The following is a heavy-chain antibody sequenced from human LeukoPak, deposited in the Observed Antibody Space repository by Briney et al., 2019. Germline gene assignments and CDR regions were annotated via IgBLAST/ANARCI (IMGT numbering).Heavy chain of an antibody. Sequence: SETLSLTCTVSGGSISGYYWSWIRQPPGKGLEWIGYIYYSGSTNYNPSLKSRVTISVDTSKNQFSLKLSSVTAADTAVYYCASHSETTRYYYYGMDVWGQGTTVTVSS. J-gene: IGHJ6*02. CDR1: GGSISGYY. V-gene: IGHV4-59*08. CDR2: IYYSGST. CDR3: ASHSETTRYYYYGMDV. D-gene: IGHD4-17*01.